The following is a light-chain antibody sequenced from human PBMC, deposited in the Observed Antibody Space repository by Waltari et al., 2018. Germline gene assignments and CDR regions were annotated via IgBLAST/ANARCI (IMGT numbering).Light chain of an antibody. V-gene: IGLV1-40*01. CDR2: GNS. J-gene: IGLJ3*02. CDR3: QSYDSSLSGWEV. Sequence: QSVLTQPPSVSGAPRQRVTLSCPGSSPHIRARHHVPWCQQLPGTAPKPLIDGNSNRPSGVPDRFSGSKSGTSASLAIAGLQAEDEADDYCQSYDSSLSGWEVFGGGTKLTVL. CDR1: SPHIRARHH.